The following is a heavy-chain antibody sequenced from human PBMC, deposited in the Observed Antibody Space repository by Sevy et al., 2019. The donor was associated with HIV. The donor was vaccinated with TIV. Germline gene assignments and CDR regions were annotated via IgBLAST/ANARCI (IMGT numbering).Heavy chain of an antibody. Sequence: GGSLRLSCAASGFTFSSYVMSWVRQAPGKGLEWVSAISGSGGSTYYADSVKGRFTISRDNSKNTLYLQMNSLRAEDTAVYYCAKGYYYDSSGYFDAFDIWGQGTMVTVSS. CDR3: AKGYYYDSSGYFDAFDI. CDR1: GFTFSSYV. J-gene: IGHJ3*02. D-gene: IGHD3-22*01. V-gene: IGHV3-23*01. CDR2: ISGSGGST.